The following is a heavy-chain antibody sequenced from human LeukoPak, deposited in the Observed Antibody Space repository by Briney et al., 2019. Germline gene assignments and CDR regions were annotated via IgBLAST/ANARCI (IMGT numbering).Heavy chain of an antibody. CDR3: ARHNYDSSGYWINDY. CDR2: IDYSGST. D-gene: IGHD3-22*01. Sequence: SGTLSLTCTVSGGSISSYYWSWIRQPPGKGLEWIGYIDYSGSTNYNPSLKSRVTISVDTSKNQFSLKLSSVTAAATAVYYCARHNYDSSGYWINDYWGQGTLVTVSS. V-gene: IGHV4-59*01. J-gene: IGHJ4*02. CDR1: GGSISSYY.